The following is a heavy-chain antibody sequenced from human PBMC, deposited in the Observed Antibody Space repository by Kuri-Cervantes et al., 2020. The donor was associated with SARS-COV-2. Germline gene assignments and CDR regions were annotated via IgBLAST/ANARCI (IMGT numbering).Heavy chain of an antibody. V-gene: IGHV1-46*01. Sequence: ASVKVSCKASGYTFTSYYMHCVRQAPGQGLEWMGIINPSGGSTSYAQKFQGRVTMTRDTSTSTVYMALSSLRSEDTAVYYCARAPKYSIVVVIASPFDYWGQGTLVTVSS. J-gene: IGHJ4*02. CDR3: ARAPKYSIVVVIASPFDY. CDR2: INPSGGST. CDR1: GYTFTSYY. D-gene: IGHD2-21*01.